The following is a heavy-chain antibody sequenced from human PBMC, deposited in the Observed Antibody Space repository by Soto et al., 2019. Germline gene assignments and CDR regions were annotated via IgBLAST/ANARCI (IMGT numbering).Heavy chain of an antibody. V-gene: IGHV1-18*01. CDR2: ISAYNGNT. CDR3: ARDPGAPRYCSSTSCYSTSPYYYYGMDV. D-gene: IGHD2-2*01. CDR1: GYTFTSYG. Sequence: ASVKVSCKASGYTFTSYGISWVRQAPGQGLEWMGWISAYNGNTNYAQKLQGRVTMTTDTSTSTAYMELRSLRSDDTAAYYCARDPGAPRYCSSTSCYSTSPYYYYGMDVWGQGTTVTVSS. J-gene: IGHJ6*02.